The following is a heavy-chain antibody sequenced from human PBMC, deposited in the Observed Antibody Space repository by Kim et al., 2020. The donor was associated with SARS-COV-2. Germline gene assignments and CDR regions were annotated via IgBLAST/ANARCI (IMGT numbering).Heavy chain of an antibody. Sequence: GGSLRLSCAASGFTFSSYAMSWVRQAPGKGLEWVSAISGSGGSTYYADSVKGRFTISRDNSKNTLYLQMNSLRAEDTAVYYCAKGDYYDSSGYRSFDIWGQGTMVTVSS. D-gene: IGHD3-22*01. CDR2: ISGSGGST. J-gene: IGHJ3*02. CDR1: GFTFSSYA. CDR3: AKGDYYDSSGYRSFDI. V-gene: IGHV3-23*01.